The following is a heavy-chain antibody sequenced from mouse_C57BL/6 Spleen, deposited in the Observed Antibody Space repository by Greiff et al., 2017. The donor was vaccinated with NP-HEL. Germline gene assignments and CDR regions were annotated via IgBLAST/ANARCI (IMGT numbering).Heavy chain of an antibody. V-gene: IGHV3-6*01. CDR3: ARSTMVTTEYYFDY. D-gene: IGHD2-2*01. CDR2: ISYDGSN. CDR1: GYSITSGYY. J-gene: IGHJ2*01. Sequence: EVQLVESGPGLVKPSQSLSLTCSVTGYSITSGYYWNWIRQFPGNKLEWMGYISYDGSNNYNPSLKNRISITRDTSKNQFFLKLNSVTTEDTATYYCARSTMVTTEYYFDYWGQGTTLTVSS.